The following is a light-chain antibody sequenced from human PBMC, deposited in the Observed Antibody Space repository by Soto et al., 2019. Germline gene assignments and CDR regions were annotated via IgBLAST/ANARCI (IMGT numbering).Light chain of an antibody. Sequence: QSALTQPPSASGSPGQSVTISCTGTSSDVGGYNYVSWYQQHPGKAPKLMIYEVSKRPSGVPARFSGSKSGNTASLTVSGLQAEDEADYYCSSYAGSSNFVFGTGTKLTV. CDR3: SSYAGSSNFV. J-gene: IGLJ1*01. CDR2: EVS. CDR1: SSDVGGYNY. V-gene: IGLV2-8*01.